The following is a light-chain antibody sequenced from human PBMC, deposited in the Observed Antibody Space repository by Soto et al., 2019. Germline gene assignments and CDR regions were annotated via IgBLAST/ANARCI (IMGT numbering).Light chain of an antibody. CDR1: SSDVGGYNY. CDR2: EVS. Sequence: QSALTQPASVSGSAGQSSTIACTGTSSDVGGYNYVSWYQQHPGKAPELMSYEVSNRPSGGANRFSGSKSGNTASLAISGLQAEDEADYYCSSYTSSSTLGVFGGGTTHTAL. CDR3: SSYTSSSTLGV. J-gene: IGLJ2*01. V-gene: IGLV2-14*01.